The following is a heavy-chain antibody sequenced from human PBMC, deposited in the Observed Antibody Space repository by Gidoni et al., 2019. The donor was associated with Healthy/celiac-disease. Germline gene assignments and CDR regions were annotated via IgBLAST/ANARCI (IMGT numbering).Heavy chain of an antibody. Sequence: SGFTFSSYAMHWVRQAPGKGLEWVAVISYDGSNKYYADSVKGRFTISRDKSKNTLYLQMNSLRAEDTAVYYCARAPISCSSTSCPEGDYWGQGTLVTVSS. J-gene: IGHJ4*02. CDR2: ISYDGSNK. CDR3: ARAPISCSSTSCPEGDY. CDR1: GFTFSSYA. V-gene: IGHV3-30-3*01. D-gene: IGHD2-2*01.